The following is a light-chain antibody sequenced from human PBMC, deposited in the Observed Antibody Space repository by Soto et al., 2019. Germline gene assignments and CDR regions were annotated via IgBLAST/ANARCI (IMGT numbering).Light chain of an antibody. CDR2: EVT. V-gene: IGLV2-14*01. J-gene: IGLJ3*02. CDR3: SSYVRGNTVV. CDR1: SSDVGAYDY. Sequence: QSALTQPASVSGSPGQSITISCTGTSSDVGAYDYVCWYQQHPGKVPKLLIYEVTNRPSGVSNRLSGSKSGNTASLTIYGLHSEDEADYYCSSYVRGNTVVFGGRTKLTVL.